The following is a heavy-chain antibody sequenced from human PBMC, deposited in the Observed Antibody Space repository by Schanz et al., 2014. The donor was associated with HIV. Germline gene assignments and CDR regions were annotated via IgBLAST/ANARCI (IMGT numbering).Heavy chain of an antibody. CDR2: ISWNSGSI. Sequence: VQLVESGGGLAKPGGSLRLSCAASGFTFSDHYMSWVRQAPGKGLEWVSGISWNSGSIGYADSVKGRFTISRDNAKNALHLQMNSLRAEDTALYYCAKDIGRDVGYGLDVWGQGTTVTVSS. D-gene: IGHD1-26*01. CDR3: AKDIGRDVGYGLDV. CDR1: GFTFSDHY. J-gene: IGHJ6*02. V-gene: IGHV3-9*01.